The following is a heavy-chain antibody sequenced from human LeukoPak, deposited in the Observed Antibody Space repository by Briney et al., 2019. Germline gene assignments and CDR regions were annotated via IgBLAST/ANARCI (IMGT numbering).Heavy chain of an antibody. CDR2: IYYNGST. J-gene: IGHJ3*02. Sequence: SETLSLTCTVSGGSISSGGYYWSWIRQHPGKGLEWIGYIYYNGSTYYNPSLKSRVTISVDTSKNQFSLKLSSVTAADTAVYYCARRRRDYDILTGYFPDAFDIWGQGTMVTVPS. CDR1: GGSISSGGYY. CDR3: ARRRRDYDILTGYFPDAFDI. V-gene: IGHV4-31*03. D-gene: IGHD3-9*01.